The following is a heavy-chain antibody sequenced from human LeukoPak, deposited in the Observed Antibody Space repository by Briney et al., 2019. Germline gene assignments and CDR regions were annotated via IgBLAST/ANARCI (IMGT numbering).Heavy chain of an antibody. CDR1: GGSISSYY. CDR2: IYYSGGT. J-gene: IGHJ4*02. Sequence: PSETLSLTCTVSGGSISSYYWSWIRQPPGKGLEWIGYIYYSGGTNYNPSLKSRVTISVDTSKNQFSLKLSSVTAADTAVYYCAGGTGYSSGPVSDWGQGTLVTVSS. CDR3: AGGTGYSSGPVSD. D-gene: IGHD6-19*01. V-gene: IGHV4-59*01.